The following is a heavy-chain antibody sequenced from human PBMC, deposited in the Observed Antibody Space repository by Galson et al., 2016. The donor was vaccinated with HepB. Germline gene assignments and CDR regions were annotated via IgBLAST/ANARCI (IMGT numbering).Heavy chain of an antibody. V-gene: IGHV3-64*04. CDR2: ISGNGGNT. Sequence: SLRLSCAASGFTFSSYAMHWVRQRQAPGKGLEYVSAISGNGGNTYYADSVKGRFTISRDNSKNTLYLQMNSLRAEDTAIYYCAKVGTTVLTPGKYRLEYFQLWGQGALVTVSS. J-gene: IGHJ1*01. D-gene: IGHD4-23*01. CDR3: AKVGTTVLTPGKYRLEYFQL. CDR1: GFTFSSYA.